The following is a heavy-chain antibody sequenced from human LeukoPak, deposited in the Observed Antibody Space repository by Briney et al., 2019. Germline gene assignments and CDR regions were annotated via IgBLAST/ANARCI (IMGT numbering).Heavy chain of an antibody. CDR2: IYYSGST. Sequence: SETLSLTCTVSGGSISSHYWSWIRQPPGKGLEWIGYIYYSGSTNYNPSLKSRVTISVDTSKNQFSLKLSSVTAADTAVYYCARISPERWVWGSIWPSYPINWFDPWGQGTLVTVSS. CDR3: ARISPERWVWGSIWPSYPINWFDP. J-gene: IGHJ5*02. CDR1: GGSISSHY. D-gene: IGHD1-14*01. V-gene: IGHV4-59*11.